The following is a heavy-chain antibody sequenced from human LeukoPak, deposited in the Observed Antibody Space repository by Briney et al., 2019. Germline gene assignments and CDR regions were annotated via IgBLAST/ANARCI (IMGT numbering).Heavy chain of an antibody. J-gene: IGHJ4*02. CDR3: ARAGSSSGQDFDY. CDR2: IGTAGDT. D-gene: IGHD6-19*01. Sequence: GGSLRLSCAASGFTFSSYDMHWVRQATGKGLEWVSAIGTAGDTYYPGSVKGRFTISRENAKNSLYLQMNSPRAGDTAAYYCARAGSSSGQDFDYWGQGTLVTVSS. V-gene: IGHV3-13*04. CDR1: GFTFSSYD.